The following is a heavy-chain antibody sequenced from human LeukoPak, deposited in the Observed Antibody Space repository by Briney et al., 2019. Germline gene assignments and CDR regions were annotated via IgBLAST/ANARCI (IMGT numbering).Heavy chain of an antibody. D-gene: IGHD6-19*01. CDR2: ISSSSTI. CDR1: GFIFSSYS. CDR3: ASMYSSGWYNAGGY. Sequence: GGSLRLSCAASGFIFSSYSMNWVRQAPGKGLEWVSYISSSSTIYYADSVKGRFTISRDNAKNSLYLQMNSLRDEDTAVYYCASMYSSGWYNAGGYWGQGTLVTVSS. V-gene: IGHV3-48*02. J-gene: IGHJ4*02.